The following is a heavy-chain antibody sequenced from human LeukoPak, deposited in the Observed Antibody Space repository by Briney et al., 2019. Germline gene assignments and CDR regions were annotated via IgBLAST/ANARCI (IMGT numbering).Heavy chain of an antibody. J-gene: IGHJ4*02. CDR3: ARAYLVTTVVTPFDY. CDR2: IYYRGST. Sequence: SETLSLTCTVSGGSISSSYWSWIRQPPGKGLEWIGYIYYRGSTNYNPSLKSRVTISVDTSKNQFSLKLSSVTAADTAVYYCARAYLVTTVVTPFDYWGQGTLVTVSS. CDR1: GGSISSSY. V-gene: IGHV4-59*12. D-gene: IGHD4-23*01.